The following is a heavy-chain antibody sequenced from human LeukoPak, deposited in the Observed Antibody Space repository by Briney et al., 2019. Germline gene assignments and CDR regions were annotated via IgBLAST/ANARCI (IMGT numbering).Heavy chain of an antibody. CDR3: ARTIGSKNAFDI. Sequence: HAGGSLRLSCAASGFTFSSYAMSWVRQAPGKGLEWVSAISGSGGSTYYADSVKGRFTISRDNAKNTLYLQMNSLRAEDTAVYYCARTIGSKNAFDIWGQGTMVTVSS. CDR2: ISGSGGST. D-gene: IGHD1-1*01. CDR1: GFTFSSYA. J-gene: IGHJ3*02. V-gene: IGHV3-23*01.